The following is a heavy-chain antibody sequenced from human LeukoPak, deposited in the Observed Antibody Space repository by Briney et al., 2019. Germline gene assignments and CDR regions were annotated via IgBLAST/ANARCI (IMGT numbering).Heavy chain of an antibody. J-gene: IGHJ4*02. CDR1: DGSVSSGGYY. Sequence: SETLSLTCTVSDGSVSSGGYYWSWIRQHPGKGLAWIGYIYYSGSTYYNPSLKSRVTISVDTSKNQFSLKLSSVTAADTAVYYCARGGGKGVVPAATKYYFDYWGQGTLVTVSS. D-gene: IGHD2-2*01. CDR3: ARGGGKGVVPAATKYYFDY. CDR2: IYYSGST. V-gene: IGHV4-31*03.